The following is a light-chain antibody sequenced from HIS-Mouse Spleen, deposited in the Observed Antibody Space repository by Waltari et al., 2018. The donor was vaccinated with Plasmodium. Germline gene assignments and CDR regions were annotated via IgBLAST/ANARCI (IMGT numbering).Light chain of an antibody. CDR3: CSYAGSRMV. CDR2: EGS. Sequence: QSALTQPASVSGSPGQSITISCTGTSSAVGSYNLVPWYQQHPGKAPKLMIYEGSKRPSGVSNRFSGSKSGNTASLTISGLQAEDEADYYCCSYAGSRMVFGGGTKLTVL. V-gene: IGLV2-23*01. J-gene: IGLJ2*01. CDR1: SSAVGSYNL.